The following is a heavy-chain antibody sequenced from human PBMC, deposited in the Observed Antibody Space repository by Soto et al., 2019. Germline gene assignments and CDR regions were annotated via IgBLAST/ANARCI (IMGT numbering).Heavy chain of an antibody. Sequence: QVQLVESGGGVGHPGKSRRLSCTGSGFTFSSYALHWVHQAPGKGLEWVAVISDDGTKQYYADYVKGRFIIYRHNYKETLYLEMNSLSVEDTAVYYCARDNWARRAYYYDTRETSWGQGTLVTVSS. CDR3: ARDNWARRAYYYDTRETS. V-gene: IGHV3-30*17. CDR2: ISDDGTKQ. D-gene: IGHD3-22*01. CDR1: GFTFSSYA. J-gene: IGHJ5*02.